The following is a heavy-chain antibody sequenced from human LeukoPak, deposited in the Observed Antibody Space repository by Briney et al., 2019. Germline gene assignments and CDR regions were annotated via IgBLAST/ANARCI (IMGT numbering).Heavy chain of an antibody. CDR1: GYTFTNYG. CDR3: ATSTTVVTVNYYGLDV. D-gene: IGHD5-18*01. Sequence: ASVKVSCKASGYTFTNYGISWVRQAPGQGLEWMGWISAYNGDTNYAQKLQGRVTMTTDTSTSTAYMELRSLRSDDTAVYYCATSTTVVTVNYYGLDVWGQGTTVTVSS. CDR2: ISAYNGDT. V-gene: IGHV1-18*01. J-gene: IGHJ6*02.